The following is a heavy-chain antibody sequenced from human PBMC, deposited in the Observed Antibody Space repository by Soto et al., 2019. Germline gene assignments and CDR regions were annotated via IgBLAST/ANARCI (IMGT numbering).Heavy chain of an antibody. D-gene: IGHD3-22*01. CDR1: RFAFSSYA. CDR3: AKYSGYNSNTVDY. Sequence: GGSLRLSCAASRFAFSSYAMSWVRQAPGKGLEWVSGISGSGARTDYADSVKGRFTISRDNSKNTLYLQMNSLRAEDTAIYYCAKYSGYNSNTVDYWGQGTLVTVSS. V-gene: IGHV3-23*01. J-gene: IGHJ4*02. CDR2: ISGSGART.